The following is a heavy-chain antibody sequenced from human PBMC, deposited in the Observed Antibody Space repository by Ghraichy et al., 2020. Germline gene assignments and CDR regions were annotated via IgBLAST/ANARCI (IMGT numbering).Heavy chain of an antibody. D-gene: IGHD3-3*01. V-gene: IGHV1-18*01. Sequence: ASVKVSCKASGYTFTSYGISWVRQAPGQGLEWMGWISAYNGNTNYAQKPQGRVTMTTDTSTSTAYMELRSLRSDDTAVYYCARGFRKVYYYYYYGMDVWGQGTTVTVSS. CDR1: GYTFTSYG. CDR2: ISAYNGNT. CDR3: ARGFRKVYYYYYYGMDV. J-gene: IGHJ6*02.